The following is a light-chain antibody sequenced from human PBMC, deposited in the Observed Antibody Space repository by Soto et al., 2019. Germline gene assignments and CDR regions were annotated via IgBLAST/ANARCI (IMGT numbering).Light chain of an antibody. V-gene: IGKV3-20*01. CDR3: QQYAGSSIT. CDR2: GAS. J-gene: IGKJ5*01. Sequence: EIVLTQSPGTLSLSPGERATLSCRASQSVSSSYLAWYQKKPGQAPRLLIYGASSRATGIPDRFSGSGSGADFTLTISRLEPEDFAVYYCQQYAGSSITFGQGTRLEIK. CDR1: QSVSSSY.